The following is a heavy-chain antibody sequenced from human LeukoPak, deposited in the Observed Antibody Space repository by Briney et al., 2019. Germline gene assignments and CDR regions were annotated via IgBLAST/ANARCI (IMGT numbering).Heavy chain of an antibody. Sequence: PSQTLSLTCAVSGGSISSSSYYWGWIRQPPGKGLEWIGSIYYSGSTYYNPSLKSRVTISVDTSKNQFSLKLSSVTAADTAVYYCARQDTAMPRFDYWGQGTLVTVSS. V-gene: IGHV4-39*01. CDR3: ARQDTAMPRFDY. CDR1: GGSISSSSYY. CDR2: IYYSGST. J-gene: IGHJ4*02. D-gene: IGHD5-18*01.